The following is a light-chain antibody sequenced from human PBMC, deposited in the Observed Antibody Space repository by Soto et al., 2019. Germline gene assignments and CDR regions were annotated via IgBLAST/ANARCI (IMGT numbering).Light chain of an antibody. J-gene: IGLJ3*02. CDR1: SSDVGGYNY. CDR2: EVT. V-gene: IGLV2-8*01. CDR3: SSFAGNNNLV. Sequence: QSALTQPPSASGSPGQSVTISCTGTSSDVGGYNYVSWYQHYPGTAPKLVIYEVTKRPSGVPDRFSGSKSGNTASLTVSGLQAADEADYFCSSFAGNNNLVFGGGTKVTVL.